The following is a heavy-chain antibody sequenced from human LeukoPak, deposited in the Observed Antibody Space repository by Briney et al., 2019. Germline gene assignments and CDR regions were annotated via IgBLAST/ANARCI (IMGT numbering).Heavy chain of an antibody. Sequence: SETLSLTCAVYGGSFSGYYWSWIRQPPGKGLEWIGEINHSGSTNYNPSLKSRVTISVDTSKNQFSLKLSSVTAADTAVYYCASLYYYGSGSYYTSFDYWGQGTLVTVSS. CDR2: INHSGST. D-gene: IGHD3-10*01. J-gene: IGHJ4*02. V-gene: IGHV4-34*01. CDR1: GGSFSGYY. CDR3: ASLYYYGSGSYYTSFDY.